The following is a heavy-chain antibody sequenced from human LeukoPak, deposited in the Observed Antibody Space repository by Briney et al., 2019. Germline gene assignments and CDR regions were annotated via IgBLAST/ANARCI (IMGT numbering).Heavy chain of an antibody. J-gene: IGHJ4*02. D-gene: IGHD5-24*01. CDR1: GGSVSGAPLGRGAHF. Sequence: SETLSLTCTVSGGSVSGAPLGRGAHFWSWIRQPPGKALEWLAYIFHSGSTYYNPSLKGRVSMSIDTSQNQFTLKLSSVTAADTAVYYCARDSEFFDGSNYTYYFDYWGQGIQVTVSS. CDR3: ARDSEFFDGSNYTYYFDY. V-gene: IGHV4-30-2*01. CDR2: IFHSGST.